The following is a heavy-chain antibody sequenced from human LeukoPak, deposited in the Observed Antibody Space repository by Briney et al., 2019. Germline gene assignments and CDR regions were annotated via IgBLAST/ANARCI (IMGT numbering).Heavy chain of an antibody. CDR3: ARDLFRDYGDYYNWFDP. D-gene: IGHD4-17*01. V-gene: IGHV3-48*01. J-gene: IGHJ5*02. CDR1: GFTFSSYS. CDR2: ISSSSSTI. Sequence: PGGSLRLSCAASGFTFSSYSMNWVRQAPGKGLEWVSYISSSSSTIYYADSVKGRFTNSRDNAKNSLYLQMNSLRAEDTAVYYCARDLFRDYGDYYNWFDPWGQGTLVTVSS.